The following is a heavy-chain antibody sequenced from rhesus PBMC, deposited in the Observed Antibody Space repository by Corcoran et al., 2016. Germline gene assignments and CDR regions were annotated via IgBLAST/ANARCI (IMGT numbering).Heavy chain of an antibody. CDR3: ASDLGGGLDS. J-gene: IGHJ6*01. CDR2: IYGSGSST. V-gene: IGHV4-169*02. D-gene: IGHD3-34*01. CDR1: GGSISSSY. Sequence: QLQLQESGPGLVKPSETLSVTCAVSGGSISSSYRSWIRQAPGKGLEWIGYIYGSGSSTNYNPSLKSRVTLSVDTSKNQLSLKLSSVTAADTAVYYCASDLGGGLDSWGQGVVVTVSS.